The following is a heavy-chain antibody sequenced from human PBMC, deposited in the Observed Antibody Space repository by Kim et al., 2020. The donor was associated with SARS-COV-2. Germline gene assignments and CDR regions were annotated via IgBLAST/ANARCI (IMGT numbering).Heavy chain of an antibody. CDR3: ASVVTTSRYYYYGMDV. V-gene: IGHV3-30*03. D-gene: IGHD3-22*01. CDR2: ISYDGRNK. Sequence: GGSLRLSCAASGFTFSNYHMHWVRQGPGKGLEWVAVISYDGRNKYYADSVKGRFTISIDNSRNTVYLQTNTLRAEDTAVYYCASVVTTSRYYYYGMDVWGQGTTVTVSS. J-gene: IGHJ6*02. CDR1: GFTFSNYH.